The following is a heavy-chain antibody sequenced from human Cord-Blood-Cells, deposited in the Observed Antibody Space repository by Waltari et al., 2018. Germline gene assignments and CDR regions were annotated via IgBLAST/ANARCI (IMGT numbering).Heavy chain of an antibody. CDR3: VRGGSSRGYYYYYGMDV. J-gene: IGHJ6*02. CDR1: GYTFTSYG. V-gene: IGHV1-18*01. Sequence: QVQLVQSGAEVKKPGASVKVSCKASGYTFTSYGISWVRQAPGQGLEWMGWISAYNGNTNYAQKLQGRVTMTTDTSTSTAYMELRSLRSDDTAVYYCVRGGSSRGYYYYYGMDVWGQGTTVTVSS. D-gene: IGHD3-10*01. CDR2: ISAYNGNT.